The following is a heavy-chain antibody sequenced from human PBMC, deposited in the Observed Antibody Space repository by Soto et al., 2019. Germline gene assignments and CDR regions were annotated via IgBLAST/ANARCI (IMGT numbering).Heavy chain of an antibody. V-gene: IGHV4-59*01. CDR3: ARVGGLAARTFDY. Sequence: SETLSLTCTVSGGAIISYYCICIRHPPGKGLEWIGYIYYSGSTNYNPSLKSRVTISVDTSKNQFSLNLRSMSPADTAVYYCARVGGLAARTFDYWGPGTLVTVSS. D-gene: IGHD6-6*01. CDR1: GGAIISYY. J-gene: IGHJ4*02. CDR2: IYYSGST.